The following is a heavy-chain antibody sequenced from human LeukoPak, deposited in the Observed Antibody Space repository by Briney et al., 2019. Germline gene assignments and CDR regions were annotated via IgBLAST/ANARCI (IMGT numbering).Heavy chain of an antibody. CDR2: VTGGGAST. Sequence: GGSLRLSCAASGFTFSSYAMMWVRLAPGKGLEWVSAVTGGGASTYYADSVKGRFTISRDNSKNTLYLQMNSLRAEDTAVYYCAKDLNFWSGYRFDYWGQGTLVTVSS. D-gene: IGHD3-3*01. CDR3: AKDLNFWSGYRFDY. CDR1: GFTFSSYA. J-gene: IGHJ4*02. V-gene: IGHV3-23*01.